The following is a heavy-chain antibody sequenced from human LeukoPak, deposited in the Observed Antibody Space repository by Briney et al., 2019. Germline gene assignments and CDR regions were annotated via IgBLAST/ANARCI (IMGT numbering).Heavy chain of an antibody. CDR3: ARRGSYETDYYYYYMDV. V-gene: IGHV1-2*02. CDR1: GSTFTGYI. Sequence: VASVKVSCKASGSTFTGYIMHRVRQAPGQGIEWMEWINPNSGGTNYAQKFQGRVTMTRDTSIRTAYMELSRLRSDGTAVYYCARRGSYETDYYYYYMDVWGKGTTVTVSS. CDR2: INPNSGGT. D-gene: IGHD1-26*01. J-gene: IGHJ6*03.